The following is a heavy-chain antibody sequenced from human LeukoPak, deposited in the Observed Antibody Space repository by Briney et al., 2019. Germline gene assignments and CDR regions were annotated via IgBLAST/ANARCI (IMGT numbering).Heavy chain of an antibody. J-gene: IGHJ4*02. D-gene: IGHD6-13*01. CDR2: ISSSSSYI. V-gene: IGHV3-21*01. CDR3: ARDSSSSSWFVPFDY. Sequence: PGGSLRLSCAASGFTFSSYAMSWVRQAPGKGLEWVSSISSSSSYIYYADSVKGRFTISRDNAKNSLYLQMNSLRAEDTAVYYCARDSSSSSWFVPFDYWGQGTLVTVSS. CDR1: GFTFSSYA.